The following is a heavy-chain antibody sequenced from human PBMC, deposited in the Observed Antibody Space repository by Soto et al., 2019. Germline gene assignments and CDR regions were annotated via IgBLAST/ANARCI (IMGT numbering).Heavy chain of an antibody. CDR1: GGSFSGYY. J-gene: IGHJ3*02. V-gene: IGHV4-34*01. CDR3: AASRAYDFWSGYEKNDAFDT. CDR2: INHSGST. D-gene: IGHD3-3*01. Sequence: SETLSLTCAVYGGSFSGYYWSWIRQPPGKGLEWIGEINHSGSTNYNPSLKSRVTISVDTSKNQFSLKLSSVTAADTAVYYCAASRAYDFWSGYEKNDAFDTWGQGTMVTVSS.